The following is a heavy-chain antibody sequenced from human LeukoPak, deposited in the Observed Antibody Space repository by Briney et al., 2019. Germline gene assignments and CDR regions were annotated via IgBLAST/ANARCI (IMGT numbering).Heavy chain of an antibody. CDR2: ISCDGSNK. D-gene: IGHD2-2*01. J-gene: IGHJ4*02. CDR3: ARGYCSSTFCDLDFDY. V-gene: IGHV3-30*01. Sequence: PGGSLRLSCAASGFTFRSYAMHWVRQAPGKGLEWVAIISCDGSNKYYADSVRGRFTISRDNSKNTLYLQMNSLRLEDTAVYYFARGYCSSTFCDLDFDYWGQGTLVTVSS. CDR1: GFTFRSYA.